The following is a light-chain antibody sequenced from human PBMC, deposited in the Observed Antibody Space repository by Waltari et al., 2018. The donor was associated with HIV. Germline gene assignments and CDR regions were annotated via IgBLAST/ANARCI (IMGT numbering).Light chain of an antibody. Sequence: EIVLTQSPGTLSLSPGERATLSCRAAQTISNNYLAWYQHKPGQAPRLLIYGASNRATDIPDRFSGSGSGTDFALTISRLEPEDFAVYYCQRHDNSPYTFGQGTTLEI. CDR2: GAS. CDR1: QTISNNY. CDR3: QRHDNSPYT. V-gene: IGKV3-20*01. J-gene: IGKJ2*01.